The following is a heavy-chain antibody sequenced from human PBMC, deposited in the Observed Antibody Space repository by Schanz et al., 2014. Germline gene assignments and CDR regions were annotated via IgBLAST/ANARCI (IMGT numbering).Heavy chain of an antibody. CDR3: ARLSSTSWKLLSYAMDV. CDR2: IYSSGST. V-gene: IGHV3-53*01. CDR1: GFSVSSNY. J-gene: IGHJ6*02. D-gene: IGHD6-13*01. Sequence: EVQLVESGGGLIQPGGSLRLSCAASGFSVSSNYMTWVRRAPGMGLEWVSLIYSSGSTDYGDSVKGRFTISRDNSKNTVNLQMNSLRAEDTAVYYCARLSSTSWKLLSYAMDVWGQGTTVTVSS.